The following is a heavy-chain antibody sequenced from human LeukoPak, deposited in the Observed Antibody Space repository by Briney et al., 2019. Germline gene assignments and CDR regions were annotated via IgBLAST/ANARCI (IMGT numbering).Heavy chain of an antibody. CDR3: AKDRRGGYPVGYYFDY. CDR2: ISYDGSNE. J-gene: IGHJ4*02. D-gene: IGHD3-16*02. V-gene: IGHV3-30*18. CDR1: EFTFSSYG. Sequence: GGSLRLSCAASEFTFSSYGMHWVRQAPGKGLEWVAVISYDGSNEYYADSVKGRFTISRDNSKNTLYLQMNSLRAEDTAVYYCAKDRRGGYPVGYYFDYWGQGTLVTVSS.